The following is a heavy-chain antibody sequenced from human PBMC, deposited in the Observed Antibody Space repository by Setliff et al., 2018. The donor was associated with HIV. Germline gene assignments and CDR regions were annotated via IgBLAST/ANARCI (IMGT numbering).Heavy chain of an antibody. CDR1: EFTFSDYY. J-gene: IGHJ4*02. Sequence: GGSLRLSCAASEFTFSDYYMSWIRQAPGKGLEWVSYISSSGTYTNYTASVRGRFTSSRDNAKNSLYLQMNSLRAEDTAFYYCARGRVPGNYWGQGTLVTVSS. D-gene: IGHD2-2*01. CDR2: ISSSGTYT. V-gene: IGHV3-11*06. CDR3: ARGRVPGNY.